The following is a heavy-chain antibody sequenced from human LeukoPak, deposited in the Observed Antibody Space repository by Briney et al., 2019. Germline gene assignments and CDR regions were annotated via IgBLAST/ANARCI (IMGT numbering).Heavy chain of an antibody. Sequence: SETLSLTCTVSGGSISSSSYYWGWIRQPPGKGLEWIGRIYYSGSTYYNPSLKSRVTISVDTSKNQFSLKLSSVTAADTAVYYCARSYQLGLDYWGQGTLVTVSS. V-gene: IGHV4-39*01. J-gene: IGHJ4*02. CDR1: GGSISSSSYY. CDR2: IYYSGST. CDR3: ARSYQLGLDY. D-gene: IGHD2-2*01.